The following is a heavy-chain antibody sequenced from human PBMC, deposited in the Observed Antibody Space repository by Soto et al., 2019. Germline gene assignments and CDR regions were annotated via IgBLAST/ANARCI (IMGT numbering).Heavy chain of an antibody. D-gene: IGHD3-10*01. J-gene: IGHJ5*02. CDR3: ARAPVRISTSGFDP. CDR1: GGSISRGDYS. Sequence: QLQLQESGSGLVKPSQTLSLTCAVSGGSISRGDYSWTWIRQPPGKGLEWIGYFHHTGKTFYNPSLKSRVTISLDRSKNQFSLKLTSVTAADTAMYYCARAPVRISTSGFDPWGQGTLVIVSS. CDR2: FHHTGKT. V-gene: IGHV4-30-2*01.